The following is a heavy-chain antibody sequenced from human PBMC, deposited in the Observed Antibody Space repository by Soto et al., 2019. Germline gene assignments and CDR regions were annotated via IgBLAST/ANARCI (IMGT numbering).Heavy chain of an antibody. CDR2: INTDGSDT. CDR1: GYTFTSYA. CDR3: ARRKYCSSTTCFDY. V-gene: IGHV3-64*02. J-gene: IGHJ4*02. Sequence: ASGYTFTSYAMHWVRQAPGKGLVWVSRINTDGSDTYYAASVKGRFTISRDNFKNTLYLQMSSLRAEDTAVYYCARRKYCSSTTCFDYWGQGTLVTVSS. D-gene: IGHD2-2*01.